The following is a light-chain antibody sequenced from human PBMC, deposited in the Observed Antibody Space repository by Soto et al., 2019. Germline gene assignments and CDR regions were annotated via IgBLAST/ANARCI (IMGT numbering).Light chain of an antibody. CDR3: QEHNGDLPFA. J-gene: IGKJ3*01. Sequence: DILMTQSPSSLSASVGDRVTITCRSSQAIDHSVAWYQQKPGQVPKLLIYAASTLHSGVPSRFSGSGSGTHFTLTITGLQPEDDATYYCQEHNGDLPFAFGPGTTVDV. CDR2: AAS. V-gene: IGKV1-27*01. CDR1: QAIDHS.